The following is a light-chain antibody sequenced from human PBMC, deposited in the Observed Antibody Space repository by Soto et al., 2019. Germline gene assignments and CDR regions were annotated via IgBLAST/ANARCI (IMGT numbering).Light chain of an antibody. Sequence: QSALTQPPSASGSPGQSVTISCTGTSSDVGGYNYVSRYQQHPGKAPKLMIYEVNKRPSGVPDRFSGSKSGNTASLTVSGLQAEEEVDYYCSSYAGSNNKVFGTGTKVTVL. V-gene: IGLV2-8*01. CDR1: SSDVGGYNY. CDR3: SSYAGSNNKV. CDR2: EVN. J-gene: IGLJ1*01.